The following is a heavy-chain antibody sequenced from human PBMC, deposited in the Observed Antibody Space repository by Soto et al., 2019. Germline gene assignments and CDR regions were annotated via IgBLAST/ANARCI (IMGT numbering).Heavy chain of an antibody. Sequence: KQSQTLSLTFTVSGGSISSSSYYWGWIRQPPGKGLEWIGSIYYSGSTYYNPSLKSRVTISVDTSKNQFSLKLSSVTAADTAVYYCARRRGLGNPRYYFDYWGQGTLVTVSS. CDR1: GGSISSSSYY. J-gene: IGHJ4*02. CDR2: IYYSGST. D-gene: IGHD3-10*01. CDR3: ARRRGLGNPRYYFDY. V-gene: IGHV4-39*01.